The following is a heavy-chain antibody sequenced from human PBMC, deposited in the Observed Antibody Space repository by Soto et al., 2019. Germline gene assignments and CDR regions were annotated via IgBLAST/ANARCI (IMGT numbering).Heavy chain of an antibody. Sequence: QITLKESGPTLVRPTPTLTLTCAFSGFSLSTSGVGVGWIRQPPGKALERLAVIYWDDSKHYSPSLRSRLTIPKDTSKNQVLLTITNMDPMDTGTYYCAHKGPEDWPLDYWGQGTLVTVSS. J-gene: IGHJ4*02. V-gene: IGHV2-5*02. CDR1: GFSLSTSGVG. D-gene: IGHD3-9*01. CDR2: IYWDDSK. CDR3: AHKGPEDWPLDY.